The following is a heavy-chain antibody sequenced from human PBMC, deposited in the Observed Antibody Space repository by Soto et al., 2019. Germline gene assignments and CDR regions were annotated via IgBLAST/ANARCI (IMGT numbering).Heavy chain of an antibody. V-gene: IGHV4-4*02. Sequence: SETLSLTCAVSGGSISSSNWWSWVRQPPGKGLEWIGEIYYSGSTNYNPTLKSRVTISVDTSNNQFSLRLSSVTAADTAVYYCARLKLDPYYDILTGPIPNWFDPWGQGTLVTVS. J-gene: IGHJ5*02. D-gene: IGHD3-9*01. CDR2: IYYSGST. CDR3: ARLKLDPYYDILTGPIPNWFDP. CDR1: GGSISSSNW.